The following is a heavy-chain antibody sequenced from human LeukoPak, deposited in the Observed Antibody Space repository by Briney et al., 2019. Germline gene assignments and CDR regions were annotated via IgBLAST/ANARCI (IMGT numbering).Heavy chain of an antibody. Sequence: ASVKVSCKASGGTFSSYAISWVRQAPGQGLEWMGGIIPILGTANYAQKFQGRVTITTDESTSTAYMELSSLRSEDTAVYYCARLSGSYNNFDYWGQGTLVTVSS. CDR2: IIPILGTA. D-gene: IGHD1-26*01. J-gene: IGHJ4*02. CDR3: ARLSGSYNNFDY. V-gene: IGHV1-69*05. CDR1: GGTFSSYA.